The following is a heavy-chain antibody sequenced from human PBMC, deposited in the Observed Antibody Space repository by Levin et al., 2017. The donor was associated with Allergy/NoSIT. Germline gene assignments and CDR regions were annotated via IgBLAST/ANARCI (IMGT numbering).Heavy chain of an antibody. CDR3: ARTYYDFWSGYYGDY. CDR1: GYTFTSYG. CDR2: ISAYNGNT. V-gene: IGHV1-18*01. D-gene: IGHD3-3*01. Sequence: GASVKVSCKASGYTFTSYGISWVRQAPGQGLEWMGWISAYNGNTNYAQKLQGRVTMTTDTSTSTAYMELRSLRSDDTAVYYCARTYYDFWSGYYGDYWGQGTLVTVSS. J-gene: IGHJ4*02.